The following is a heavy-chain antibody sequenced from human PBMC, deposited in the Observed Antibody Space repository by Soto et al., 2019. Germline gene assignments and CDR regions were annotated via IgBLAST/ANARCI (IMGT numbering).Heavy chain of an antibody. V-gene: IGHV4-30-4*02. CDR3: ARASRGLYDAFDI. CDR1: GASISSGVYY. J-gene: IGHJ3*02. D-gene: IGHD2-2*02. CDR2: IYYSGST. Sequence: SETLSLTCTVSGASISSGVYYWSWLRQPPGKGLEWIGYIYYSGSTYYNPSLKSRVTMTRETSTSTAYMELSRLRSDDTAVYYCARASRGLYDAFDIWGQGTMVTVSS.